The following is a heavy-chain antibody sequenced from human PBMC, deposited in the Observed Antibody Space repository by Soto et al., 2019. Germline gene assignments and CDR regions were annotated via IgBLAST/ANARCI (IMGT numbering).Heavy chain of an antibody. CDR3: AHSLAATGLFDY. J-gene: IGHJ4*02. Sequence: QITLKESGPTLVKPTQTLTLTFTFSGFSLSTSGVGVGWLRQPPGKALEWLALIYWDDDKRYSPSLKSRLTITKDTAKNQVVLTMTNMDPVHTATYCCAHSLAATGLFDYWGQGTLVTVSS. CDR1: GFSLSTSGVG. D-gene: IGHD6-13*01. CDR2: IYWDDDK. V-gene: IGHV2-5*02.